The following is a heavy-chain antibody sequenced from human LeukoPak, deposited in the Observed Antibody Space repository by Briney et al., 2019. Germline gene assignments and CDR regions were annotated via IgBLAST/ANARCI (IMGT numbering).Heavy chain of an antibody. J-gene: IGHJ2*01. Sequence: KPSETLSLTCAVYGGSFSGYYWSWIRQPPGKGLEWIREINHSGSTNYNPSLKSRVTMSVDTSKNQFSLKLSSVTAADTAVYYCARVRGSYSWYFDLWGRGTLVTVSS. CDR1: GGSFSGYY. V-gene: IGHV4-34*01. CDR2: INHSGST. CDR3: ARVRGSYSWYFDL. D-gene: IGHD1-26*01.